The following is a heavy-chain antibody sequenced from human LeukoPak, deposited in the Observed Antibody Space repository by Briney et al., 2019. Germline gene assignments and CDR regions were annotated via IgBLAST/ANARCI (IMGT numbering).Heavy chain of an antibody. V-gene: IGHV6-1*01. D-gene: IGHD3-22*01. Sequence: SQTLSLTCAISGDSVSSNSAAWNWIRQSPSRGLEWLGRTYYRSKWYNDYAVSVKSRITINPDTSKNQFSLQLNSVTPEDTAVYYCARGSLRDYYDSSGYSNWFDPWGQGTLVTVSS. CDR3: ARGSLRDYYDSSGYSNWFDP. J-gene: IGHJ5*02. CDR2: TYYRSKWYN. CDR1: GDSVSSNSAA.